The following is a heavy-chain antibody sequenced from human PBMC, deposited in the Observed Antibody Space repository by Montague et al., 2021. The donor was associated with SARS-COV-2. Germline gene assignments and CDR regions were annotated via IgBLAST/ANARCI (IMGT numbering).Heavy chain of an antibody. J-gene: IGHJ3*02. D-gene: IGHD3-16*02. CDR3: TRDYRSIVGDGLDI. CDR2: ISTSAYTT. V-gene: IGHV3-48*03. Sequence: SLRLSCAASGFTFSNYGMNWVRQAPGKGPEWISYISTSAYTTSCAGSVKGRFTISRDNGKNSLYLQMNSLRVEDTAVYYCTRDYRSIVGDGLDIWGQGTKVTVSS. CDR1: GFTFSNYG.